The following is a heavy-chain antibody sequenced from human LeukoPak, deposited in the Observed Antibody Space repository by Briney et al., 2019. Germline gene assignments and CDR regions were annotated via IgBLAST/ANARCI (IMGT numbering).Heavy chain of an antibody. CDR2: ISNDGSNK. D-gene: IGHD3-10*01. CDR1: GFTFSSYG. V-gene: IGHV3-30*18. CDR3: AKDVDPFGSGSYVEGFDY. Sequence: GGSLRLSCAASGFTFSSYGMHWVRQAPGKGLEWVAVISNDGSNKYYADSVKGRFTISRDNSKNTLYLQMNSLRAEDTAVYYCAKDVDPFGSGSYVEGFDYWGQGTLVTVSS. J-gene: IGHJ4*02.